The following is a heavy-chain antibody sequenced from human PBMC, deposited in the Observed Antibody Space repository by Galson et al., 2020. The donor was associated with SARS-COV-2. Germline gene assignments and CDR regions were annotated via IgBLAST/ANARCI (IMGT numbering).Heavy chain of an antibody. CDR3: AKDLVPHYFGSGGYYGMDV. D-gene: IGHD3-10*01. CDR2: ITWNSGSI. CDR1: GFTFDDYG. J-gene: IGHJ6*02. V-gene: IGHV3-9*01. Sequence: TGGSLRLSCAASGFTFDDYGMHWVRQAPGKGLERVSSITWNSGSIGYADSVKGRFTISRDNAKNSLYLQMNSLRAEDTALYYCAKDLVPHYFGSGGYYGMDVWGQGTTVTVSS.